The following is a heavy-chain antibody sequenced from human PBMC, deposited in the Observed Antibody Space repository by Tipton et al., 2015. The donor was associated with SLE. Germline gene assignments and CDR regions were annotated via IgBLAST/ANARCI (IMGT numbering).Heavy chain of an antibody. CDR3: AKEATTFNGMDV. V-gene: IGHV3-74*01. J-gene: IGHJ6*02. CDR1: GFTFSSYW. CDR2: INSDGSST. Sequence: SLRLSCAASGFTFSSYWMHWVRQAPGKGLVWVSRINSDGSSTSYADSVKGRFTISRDNSKNTLYLQMNSLRAEDTAVYYCAKEATTFNGMDVWGQGTTVTVSS. D-gene: IGHD4-11*01.